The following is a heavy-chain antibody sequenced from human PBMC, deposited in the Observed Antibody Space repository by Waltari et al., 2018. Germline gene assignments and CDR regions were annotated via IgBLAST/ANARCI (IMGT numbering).Heavy chain of an antibody. D-gene: IGHD6-19*01. J-gene: IGHJ4*02. V-gene: IGHV3-23*01. CDR1: GFTFSSYA. CDR2: ISGSGGST. Sequence: SCAASGFTFSSYAMSWVRQAPGKGLEWVSAISGSGGSTYYADSVKGRFTISRDNSKNTLYLQMNSLRAEDTAVYYCANLYSSGWYGYWGQGTLVTVSS. CDR3: ANLYSSGWYGY.